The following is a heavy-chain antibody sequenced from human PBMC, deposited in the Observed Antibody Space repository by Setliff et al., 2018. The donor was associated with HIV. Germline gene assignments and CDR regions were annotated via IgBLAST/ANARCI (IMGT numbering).Heavy chain of an antibody. J-gene: IGHJ6*03. Sequence: GGSLRLSCAASGFTFSSYSMNWVRQAPGKGLEWVSSISGSSGYEYYADSVKGRFTISRDSAKNSLYLQTSSLRAEDTAVYYCAREVYRYDDGSESMDVWGKGTTVTVSS. CDR1: GFTFSSYS. V-gene: IGHV3-21*06. D-gene: IGHD5-18*01. CDR2: ISGSSGYE. CDR3: AREVYRYDDGSESMDV.